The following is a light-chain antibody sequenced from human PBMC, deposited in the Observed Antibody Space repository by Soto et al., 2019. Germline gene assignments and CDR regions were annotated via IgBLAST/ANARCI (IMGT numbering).Light chain of an antibody. Sequence: QPVLTQPASVSGSPGQSITISCTGTSSDVGSYNLVSWYQQHPGKAPKLMIYEVSKRPSGVSNRFSGSKSGNTASLTISGLQAEDEADYYCCSYAGSSTLPFVFGTGTKVTVL. CDR1: SSDVGSYNL. J-gene: IGLJ1*01. CDR3: CSYAGSSTLPFV. CDR2: EVS. V-gene: IGLV2-23*02.